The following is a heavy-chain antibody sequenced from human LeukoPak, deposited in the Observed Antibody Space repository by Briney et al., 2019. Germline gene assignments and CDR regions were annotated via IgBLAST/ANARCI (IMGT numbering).Heavy chain of an antibody. J-gene: IGHJ4*02. V-gene: IGHV4-59*01. D-gene: IGHD5-12*01. CDR1: GGSISIYY. CDR2: IYYSGST. Sequence: SETLSLTCSVSGGSISIYYWIWMRQPPGKGLEWIGYIYYSGSTNYNPSLKSRVTISVDTSKNQFSLKLSSVTAADTAVYYCARIYGGYFPHIDYWGQGTLVTVSS. CDR3: ARIYGGYFPHIDY.